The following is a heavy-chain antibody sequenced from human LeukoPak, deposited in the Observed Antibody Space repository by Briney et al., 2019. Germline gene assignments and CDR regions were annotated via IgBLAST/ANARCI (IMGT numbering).Heavy chain of an antibody. Sequence: ASVKVSCKASGGTFSSYAISWARQATGQGLEWMGWMNPNSGNTGYAQKFQGRVTMTRNTSISTAYMELSSLRSEDTAVYYCARALSKDIVVVVAAEMDVWGKGTTVTVSS. CDR3: ARALSKDIVVVVAAEMDV. J-gene: IGHJ6*04. CDR2: MNPNSGNT. CDR1: GGTFSSYA. D-gene: IGHD2-15*01. V-gene: IGHV1-8*02.